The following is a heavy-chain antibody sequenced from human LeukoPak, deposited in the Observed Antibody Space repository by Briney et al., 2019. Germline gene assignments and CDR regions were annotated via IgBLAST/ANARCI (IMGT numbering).Heavy chain of an antibody. D-gene: IGHD3-10*01. V-gene: IGHV3-23*01. J-gene: IGHJ3*02. CDR1: GFTFNSYA. CDR3: AKVLIWTYGSGNYYKGAFDI. CDR2: ISDSGGRI. Sequence: GGSLRLSCAASGFTFNSYAMTWVRQAPGKGLEWVSVISDSGGRIYYADSMKGRFTISRDNSKNTLYLHMNSLRAEDTAVYYCAKVLIWTYGSGNYYKGAFDIWGQGTMVTVFS.